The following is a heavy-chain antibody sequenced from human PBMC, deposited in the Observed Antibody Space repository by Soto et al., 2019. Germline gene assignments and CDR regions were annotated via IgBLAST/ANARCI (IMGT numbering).Heavy chain of an antibody. V-gene: IGHV3-30*03. Sequence: QVQLVESGGGVVQPGRSLRLSCAASGFTCSSYGVHWVRQAPGKGLEWVAVISYDGSDKYYGDSVKGRFTISRDNSKNTLYLQINSLRAEDTAVYYCATGYGYFDDWGQGTLVTVSP. CDR3: ATGYGYFDD. J-gene: IGHJ4*02. D-gene: IGHD5-18*01. CDR1: GFTCSSYG. CDR2: ISYDGSDK.